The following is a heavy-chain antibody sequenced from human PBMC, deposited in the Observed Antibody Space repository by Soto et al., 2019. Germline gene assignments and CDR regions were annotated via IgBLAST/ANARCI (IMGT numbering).Heavy chain of an antibody. J-gene: IGHJ4*02. CDR3: ARTGPPVDY. V-gene: IGHV1-18*01. Sequence: QVQLVQSGAEVKKPGASVKVSCNASGYTFSSYAICWVRQDPGQGLEWMGWIITYNGNTNYAQKLQGRVTMTTDTSTTTAYMDLRSLRSDDTAVYYCARTGPPVDYWGQGTLVTVSS. CDR2: IITYNGNT. CDR1: GYTFSSYA.